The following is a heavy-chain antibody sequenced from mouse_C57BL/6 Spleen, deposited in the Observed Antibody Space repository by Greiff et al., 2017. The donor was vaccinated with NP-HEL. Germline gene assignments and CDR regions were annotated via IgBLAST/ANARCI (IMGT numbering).Heavy chain of an antibody. CDR1: GFTFSDYG. D-gene: IGHD1-1*01. J-gene: IGHJ1*03. CDR3: ATYGSSYEYFDV. Sequence: EVKVVESGGGLVKPGGSLKLSCAASGFTFSDYGMHWVRQAPEKGLEWVAYISSGSSTIYYADTVKGRFTISRDNAKNTLFLQMTSLRSEDTAMYYCATYGSSYEYFDVWGTGTTVTVSS. CDR2: ISSGSSTI. V-gene: IGHV5-17*01.